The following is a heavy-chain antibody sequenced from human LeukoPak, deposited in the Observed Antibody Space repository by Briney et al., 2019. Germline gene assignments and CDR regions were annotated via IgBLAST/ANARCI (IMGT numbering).Heavy chain of an antibody. J-gene: IGHJ4*02. CDR2: ISYDGSIK. D-gene: IGHD6-19*01. V-gene: IGHV3-30*09. Sequence: GISLRLSCAASGFTFSNCAMNWVRQAPGKGREGVAFISYDGSIKSYADSVKGRFAVSRDNSENTLYLQMNSLRPEDTAFYYCAKSYDNGWYVCDYWGQGTLVTVSS. CDR3: AKSYDNGWYVCDY. CDR1: GFTFSNCA.